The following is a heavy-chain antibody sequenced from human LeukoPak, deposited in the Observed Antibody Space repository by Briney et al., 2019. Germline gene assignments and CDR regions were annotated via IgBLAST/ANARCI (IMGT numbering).Heavy chain of an antibody. CDR2: IYYNGNT. J-gene: IGHJ6*03. Sequence: SETLSLTCTVSGASFIGYFWDWIRQSPGKGLEWIAYIYYNGNTNYNPSLKSRVTILVDTSKNQFSLKVSSVTAADTAVYYCARGGWSMDVWGKGTTVTVSS. D-gene: IGHD2-15*01. CDR1: GASFIGYF. CDR3: ARGGWSMDV. V-gene: IGHV4-59*01.